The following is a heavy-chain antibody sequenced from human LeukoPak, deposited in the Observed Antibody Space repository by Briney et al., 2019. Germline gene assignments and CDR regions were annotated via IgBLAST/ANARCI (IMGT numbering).Heavy chain of an antibody. D-gene: IGHD6-19*01. CDR2: INAGNGNT. Sequence: ASVKVSCKASGYTFTSYAMHWVRQAPGQRLEWMGWINAGNGNTKYSQKFQGRVTITRDTSASIAYMELSSLRSEDTAVYYCARAVAGKNWFDPWGQGTLVTVSS. V-gene: IGHV1-3*01. CDR1: GYTFTSYA. CDR3: ARAVAGKNWFDP. J-gene: IGHJ5*02.